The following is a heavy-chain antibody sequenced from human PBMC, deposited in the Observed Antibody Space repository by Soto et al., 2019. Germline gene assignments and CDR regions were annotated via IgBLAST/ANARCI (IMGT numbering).Heavy chain of an antibody. Sequence: EVQLVESGGGLVKPGGSLRLSCAASGFTFSSYSMNWVRQAPGKGLEWVSSISSSSSYIYYADSVKGRLTISRDNDKNSLYVQMNSLRAEDTAVYYCARGLHCSGGSSVFHYWGQGNLVTVSS. V-gene: IGHV3-21*01. CDR3: ARGLHCSGGSSVFHY. D-gene: IGHD2-15*01. CDR1: GFTFSSYS. J-gene: IGHJ4*02. CDR2: ISSSSSYI.